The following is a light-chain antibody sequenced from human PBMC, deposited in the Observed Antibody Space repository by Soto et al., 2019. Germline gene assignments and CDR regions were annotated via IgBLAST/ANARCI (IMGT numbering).Light chain of an antibody. Sequence: EIVLTQSPGTLSLSPGERATLSCRASQSVRDRYLAWYQQKPGQAPSLLIYDTSTRATGVPDRFSGSGSGTDFALTISXVXXEDFAIYFCQQYGSSPGTFGQGTKVEI. J-gene: IGKJ1*01. CDR3: QQYGSSPGT. CDR1: QSVRDRY. CDR2: DTS. V-gene: IGKV3-20*01.